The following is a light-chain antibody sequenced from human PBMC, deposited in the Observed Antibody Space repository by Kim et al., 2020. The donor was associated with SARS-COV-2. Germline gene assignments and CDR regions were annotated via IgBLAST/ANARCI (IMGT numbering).Light chain of an antibody. CDR1: QSVYSNY. Sequence: EIVSTQSPGTLSLSPGDRATLSCRTSQSVYSNYLAWYQQKPGQAPRLLIYAASSRATGIPDRFSGSGSGTDFTLTIRRLQPEDFAVYYCQQYGSSWTFGQGTKVDLK. J-gene: IGKJ1*01. V-gene: IGKV3-20*01. CDR3: QQYGSSWT. CDR2: AAS.